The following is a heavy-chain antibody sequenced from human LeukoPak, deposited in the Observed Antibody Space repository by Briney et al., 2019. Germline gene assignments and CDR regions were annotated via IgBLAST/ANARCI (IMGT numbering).Heavy chain of an antibody. J-gene: IGHJ3*02. D-gene: IGHD4-17*01. Sequence: ASVKVSCKASGYTFTSYYMHWVRQAPGQGLEWMGIINPSGGSTSYAQKFQGRVTMTTDTSTSTAYMELRSLRSDDTAVYYCARDRTPDYGDLYDAFDIWGQGTMVTVSS. V-gene: IGHV1-46*01. CDR3: ARDRTPDYGDLYDAFDI. CDR2: INPSGGST. CDR1: GYTFTSYY.